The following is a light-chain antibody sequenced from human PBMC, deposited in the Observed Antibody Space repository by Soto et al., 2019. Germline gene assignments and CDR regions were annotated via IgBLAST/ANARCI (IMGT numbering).Light chain of an antibody. V-gene: IGKV1-39*01. CDR2: AAS. CDR3: QQSYSTVTWT. Sequence: DIQMTQSPSSLSASVGDRVTITCRASQSISSYLNWYQQKPGKAPKLLIYAASSLQSGVPSRFSGSGSGTHFTLTISSLQPEDFATYYCQQSYSTVTWTFGQGTKVEIK. J-gene: IGKJ1*01. CDR1: QSISSY.